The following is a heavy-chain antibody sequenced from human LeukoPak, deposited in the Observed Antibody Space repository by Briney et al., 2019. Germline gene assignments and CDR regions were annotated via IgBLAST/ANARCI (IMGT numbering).Heavy chain of an antibody. CDR1: GGTFSSYA. V-gene: IGHV1-69*05. CDR2: IIPIFGTA. D-gene: IGHD6-19*01. Sequence: ASVKVSCKASGGTFSSYAISWVRQAPGQGLEWMGGIIPIFGTANYAQKFQGRVTITTDESTSTAYMELSSLRFEDTAVYYCAVVSIAVAVGSYNWFDPWGQGTLVTVSS. J-gene: IGHJ5*02. CDR3: AVVSIAVAVGSYNWFDP.